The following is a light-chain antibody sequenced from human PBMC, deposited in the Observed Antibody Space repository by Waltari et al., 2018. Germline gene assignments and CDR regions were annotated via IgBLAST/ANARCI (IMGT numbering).Light chain of an antibody. V-gene: IGKV1-13*02. CDR1: QGISRA. CDR2: DAS. Sequence: AIQLTQSPSSLSASVGDRVTITCRASQGISRAVAWYPQQPGKAPKLLIYDASSLESGVRSRFSGMGSGTDFTLTISSLQPEDFASYYCQQFNSYPLTFGGGTKVEIK. CDR3: QQFNSYPLT. J-gene: IGKJ4*01.